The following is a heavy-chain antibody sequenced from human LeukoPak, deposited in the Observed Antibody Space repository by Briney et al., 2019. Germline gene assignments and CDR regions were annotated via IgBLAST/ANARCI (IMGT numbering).Heavy chain of an antibody. J-gene: IGHJ6*02. CDR3: ARDGGYGDYVSYYYYGMDV. CDR1: GASISSYY. Sequence: SETLSLTCTVSGASISSYYWSWIRQPPGKGLKWIGYIYYSGSTNYNPSLKSRITISVDTSKNQFSLKLSSVTAADTAVYYCARDGGYGDYVSYYYYGMDVRGQGTTVTVSS. D-gene: IGHD4-17*01. CDR2: IYYSGST. V-gene: IGHV4-59*12.